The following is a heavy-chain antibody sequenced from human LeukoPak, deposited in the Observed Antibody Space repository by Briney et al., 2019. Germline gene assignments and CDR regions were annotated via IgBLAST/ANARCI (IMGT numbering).Heavy chain of an antibody. V-gene: IGHV3-48*01. CDR1: AFTLSNYA. D-gene: IGHD2-2*01. Sequence: GGSLRLSCAGSAFTLSNYAINWVCQAPGKGPEWLSYISSSGSTILYADSVKGRFTISRDNAKNSLYLQMNSLRAEDTAVYYCAIIGCYRGVCAFDVWGQGTRVTVSS. CDR2: ISSSGSTI. J-gene: IGHJ3*01. CDR3: AIIGCYRGVCAFDV.